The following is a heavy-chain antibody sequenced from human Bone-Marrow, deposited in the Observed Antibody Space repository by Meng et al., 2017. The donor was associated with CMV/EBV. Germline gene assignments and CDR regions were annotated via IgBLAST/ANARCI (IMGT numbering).Heavy chain of an antibody. D-gene: IGHD3-10*01. CDR2: MNPNSGNT. CDR1: GYTFTSYD. V-gene: IGHV1-8*01. CDR3: ASDGSGSYYYYYGMDV. Sequence: ASVKVSCKASGYTFTSYDINWVRQATGQGLEWMGWMNPNSGNTGYAQKFQGRVTMTRNTSISTAYMELSSLRSEDTAVYYCASDGSGSYYYYYGMDVWGQGTTVTVSS. J-gene: IGHJ6*02.